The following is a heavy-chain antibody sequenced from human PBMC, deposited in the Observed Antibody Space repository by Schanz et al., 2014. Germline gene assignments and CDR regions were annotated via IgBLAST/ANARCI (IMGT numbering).Heavy chain of an antibody. V-gene: IGHV1-69*09. D-gene: IGHD5-18*01. J-gene: IGHJ6*02. Sequence: QVQLVQSGAEMKKPGASVKVSCKASGYTFTSDSMHWVRQAPGQGLEWMGRIIPVLAIADYAQKFQGRVTITADKSTSTASMELSSLRSEDTAVYYCARGPSQGYSYGHNIGAYYYGMDVWGQGTLVTVSS. CDR1: GYTFTSDS. CDR2: IIPVLAIA. CDR3: ARGPSQGYSYGHNIGAYYYGMDV.